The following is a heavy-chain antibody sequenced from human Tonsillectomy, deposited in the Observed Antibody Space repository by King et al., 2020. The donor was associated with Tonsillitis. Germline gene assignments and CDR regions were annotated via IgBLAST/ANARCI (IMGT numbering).Heavy chain of an antibody. CDR1: GFTFSSYA. CDR3: ARDLGYSYGYGDY. J-gene: IGHJ4*02. D-gene: IGHD5-18*01. V-gene: IGHV3-30*04. Sequence: VQLVESGGGVVQPGRSLRLSCAASGFTFSSYAMHWVRQAPGKGLEWVAVISYDGSNKYYADSVKGRFTISRENSKNTLYLQMNSLRAEDTAVYFCARDLGYSYGYGDYWGQGTLVTVSS. CDR2: ISYDGSNK.